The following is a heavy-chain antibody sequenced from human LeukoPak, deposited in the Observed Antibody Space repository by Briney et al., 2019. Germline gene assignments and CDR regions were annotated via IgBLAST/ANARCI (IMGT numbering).Heavy chain of an antibody. D-gene: IGHD3-22*01. CDR3: ASGSYYDSSGYYYGLIDY. Sequence: SETLSLTCTVSGGSISSSSYYWGWIRQPPGEGLEWIGSIYYSGSTYYNPSLKSRVTISVDTSKNQFSLKLSSVTAADTAVYYCASGSYYDSSGYYYGLIDYWGQGTLVTVSS. CDR1: GGSISSSSYY. V-gene: IGHV4-39*07. J-gene: IGHJ4*02. CDR2: IYYSGST.